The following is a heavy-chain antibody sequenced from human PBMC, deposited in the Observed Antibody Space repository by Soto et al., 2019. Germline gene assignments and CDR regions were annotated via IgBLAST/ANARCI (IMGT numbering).Heavy chain of an antibody. CDR3: ARSLLLWFGRLFGDPKRGMDV. CDR2: INHSGST. V-gene: IGHV4-34*01. D-gene: IGHD3-10*01. J-gene: IGHJ6*02. CDR1: GGSFSGYY. Sequence: LSLTCAVYGGSFSGYYWSWIRQPPGKGLGWIGEINHSGSTNYNPSLKSRVTISVDTSKNQFSLKLSSVTAADTAVYYCARSLLLWFGRLFGDPKRGMDVWGQGTTVTVS.